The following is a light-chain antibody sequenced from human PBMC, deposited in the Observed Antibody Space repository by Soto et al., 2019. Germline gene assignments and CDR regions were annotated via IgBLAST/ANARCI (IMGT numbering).Light chain of an antibody. V-gene: IGKV1-39*01. Sequence: DVQMTQSPSSLSASVGDRVTIICRASKSISSYLHWYQQKPWKAPKLLIYATSTLQSGVPSRFSGSGSGTDFTLTISSVQPDDFATYYCQQSFSTLMNAFGQGTKLEIK. CDR3: QQSFSTLMNA. J-gene: IGKJ2*01. CDR2: ATS. CDR1: KSISSY.